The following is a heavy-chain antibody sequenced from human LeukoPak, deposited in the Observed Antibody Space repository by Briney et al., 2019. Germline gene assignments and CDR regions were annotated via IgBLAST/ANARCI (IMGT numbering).Heavy chain of an antibody. Sequence: SETLSLTCTVSGGSISSSSYYWGWIRQPPGKGLEWIGSIYYSGSTYYNPSLKSRVTISVDTSKNQFSLKLSSVTAADTAVYYCARQTPITMVRGGNWFDPWGQGTLVTVSS. J-gene: IGHJ5*02. CDR3: ARQTPITMVRGGNWFDP. CDR1: GGSISSSSYY. CDR2: IYYSGST. D-gene: IGHD3-10*01. V-gene: IGHV4-39*07.